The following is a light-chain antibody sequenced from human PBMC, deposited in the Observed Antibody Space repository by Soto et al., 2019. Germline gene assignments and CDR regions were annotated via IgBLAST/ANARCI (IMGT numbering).Light chain of an antibody. Sequence: DVVMTQSPLSLPVTPGEPASISCRSSQSLLYSNGYNYLDWYVQKPGQSPQLLIYFGSYRASGVPDRLSGSGSGRDFRLEISRVEAEDVGVYYCMQGLETAFTFGPGTKVDIK. CDR3: MQGLETAFT. CDR1: QSLLYSNGYNY. J-gene: IGKJ3*01. CDR2: FGS. V-gene: IGKV2-28*01.